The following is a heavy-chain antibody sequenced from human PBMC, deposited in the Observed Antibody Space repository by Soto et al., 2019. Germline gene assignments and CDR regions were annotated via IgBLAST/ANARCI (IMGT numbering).Heavy chain of an antibody. CDR3: ARSPLGYDYVRQTWREVGDSFDI. CDR2: LIHGGST. Sequence: SETLSLTCAIYGASLGGFHWTWLRQAPGKGLEWIGELIHGGSTNYNPSLKSRVSFSLDTSKKQFSLHLMSVTAADTAVYYCARSPLGYDYVRQTWREVGDSFDIWGRGTMVTVSS. J-gene: IGHJ3*02. V-gene: IGHV4-34*12. CDR1: GASLGGFH. D-gene: IGHD3-16*01.